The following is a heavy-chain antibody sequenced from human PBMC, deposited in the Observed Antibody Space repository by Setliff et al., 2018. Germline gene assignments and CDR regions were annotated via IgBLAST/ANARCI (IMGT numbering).Heavy chain of an antibody. CDR1: GASINNHF. D-gene: IGHD2-2*01. Sequence: LSLTCTVSGASINNHFWSRIRQPPGKGLEYIGHISHGVSTSYSPSLKSRLSISADTSKNQFSLKLTSVTAADTAVYYCARTHCTTTSCFYFHYWGQGTVVTVSS. V-gene: IGHV4-30-4*01. CDR2: ISHGVST. CDR3: ARTHCTTTSCFYFHY. J-gene: IGHJ4*02.